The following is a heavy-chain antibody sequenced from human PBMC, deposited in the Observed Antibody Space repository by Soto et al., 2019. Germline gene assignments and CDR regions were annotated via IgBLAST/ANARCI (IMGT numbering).Heavy chain of an antibody. V-gene: IGHV3-23*01. CDR2: ILVGGSP. CDR3: AKATATSGGAFEI. CDR1: GFICSSYD. J-gene: IGHJ3*02. Sequence: GGSLRLSCAVSGFICSSYDMSWVRQAPGKGLEWVSTILVGGSPHYEDSVKGRFTISRDTSKNTVYLQMHSLTAGDTAVYSCAKATATSGGAFEIYGQGAMVTVSS. D-gene: IGHD1-1*01.